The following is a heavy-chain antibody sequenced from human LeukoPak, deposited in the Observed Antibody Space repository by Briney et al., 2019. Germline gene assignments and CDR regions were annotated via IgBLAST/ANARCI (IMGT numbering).Heavy chain of an antibody. V-gene: IGHV1-18*01. CDR2: ISAYNGNT. D-gene: IGHD3-22*01. CDR3: ARVYYDSSGYYRPSIYFDY. J-gene: IGHJ4*02. Sequence: ASVKVSSKASGYTFTSYGISWVRQAPGQGLEWMGWISAYNGNTNYAQKLQGIVTMTTDTSTSTAYMELRSLRSDDTAVYYCARVYYDSSGYYRPSIYFDYWGQGTLVTVSS. CDR1: GYTFTSYG.